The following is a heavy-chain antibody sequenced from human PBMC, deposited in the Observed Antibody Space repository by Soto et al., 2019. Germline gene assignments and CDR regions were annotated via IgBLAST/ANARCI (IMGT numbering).Heavy chain of an antibody. D-gene: IGHD5-12*01. CDR3: ARDGEGDGFNYDY. Sequence: EVQLVESGGGLVQPGGSLRLSCVASGFSFSSYSMNWVRQAPGKGLEWVSYISSSSSTIHYADSVEGRFTISRDNAKNALYLQMNSLRDEETAVYYCARDGEGDGFNYDYWGQGTLVTVSS. V-gene: IGHV3-48*02. CDR2: ISSSSSTI. CDR1: GFSFSSYS. J-gene: IGHJ4*02.